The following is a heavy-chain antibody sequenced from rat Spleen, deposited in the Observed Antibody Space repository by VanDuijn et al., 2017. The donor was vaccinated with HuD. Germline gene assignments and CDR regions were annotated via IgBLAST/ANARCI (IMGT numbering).Heavy chain of an antibody. CDR2: INSAGTT. Sequence: EVQLQESGPGLVKPSQSLSLTCSVTGYSITSSYRWNWIRKFPGNKLEWMGYINSAGTTNYNPSLKSRISITRDASKNQFFLQVNSVTSEDTATYYCARSDGVHYYLPFADWG. CDR1: GYSITSSYR. D-gene: IGHD1-6*01. CDR3: ARSDGVHYYLPFAD. V-gene: IGHV3-3*01. J-gene: IGHJ3*01.